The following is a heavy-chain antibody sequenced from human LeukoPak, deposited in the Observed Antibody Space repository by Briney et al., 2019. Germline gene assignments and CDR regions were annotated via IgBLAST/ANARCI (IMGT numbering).Heavy chain of an antibody. Sequence: PSETLSLTCAVYGGSFSGYYWSWIRQHPGKGLEWIGYVCHDGGTSYNPSLKSRVTVAIDTSKNQFSLKLTSVTAADTAVFYCAKEGRDSGGYNGWFEPWGQGTLVTVSS. V-gene: IGHV4-34*09. CDR1: GGSFSGYY. D-gene: IGHD2-15*01. J-gene: IGHJ5*02. CDR3: AKEGRDSGGYNGWFEP. CDR2: VCHDGGT.